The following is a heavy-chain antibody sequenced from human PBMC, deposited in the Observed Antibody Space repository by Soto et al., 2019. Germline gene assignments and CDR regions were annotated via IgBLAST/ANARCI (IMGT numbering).Heavy chain of an antibody. CDR1: GFTFSSYA. D-gene: IGHD2-15*01. J-gene: IGHJ6*02. CDR3: ARDLLEFPIGYCSGGSCYYYYYGMDV. Sequence: PGGSLRLSCAASGFTFSSYAMHWVRQAPGKGLEWVAVISYDGSNKYYADSVKGRFTISRDNSKNTLYLQMNSLRAEDTAVYYCARDLLEFPIGYCSGGSCYYYYYGMDVWGQGTTVIVSS. V-gene: IGHV3-30-3*01. CDR2: ISYDGSNK.